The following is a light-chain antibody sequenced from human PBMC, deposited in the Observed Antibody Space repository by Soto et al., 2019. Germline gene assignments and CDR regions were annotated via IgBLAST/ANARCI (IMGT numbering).Light chain of an antibody. V-gene: IGKV3-15*01. CDR3: HHYNNWPRA. Sequence: EIVMTQSPATLSVSPGEKATLSCRASQSVSSNLAWYQQKPGQAPRLLIYGASTRATGIPARFSGSGSGTEFALTISSRQSEDLAFYYCHHYNNWPRAFGQGTKLDIK. CDR2: GAS. J-gene: IGKJ2*01. CDR1: QSVSSN.